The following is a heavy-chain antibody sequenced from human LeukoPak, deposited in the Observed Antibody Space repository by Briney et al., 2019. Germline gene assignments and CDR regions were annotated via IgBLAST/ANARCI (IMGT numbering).Heavy chain of an antibody. D-gene: IGHD5-24*01. V-gene: IGHV3-23*01. CDR3: ANRDGYLPYNFDY. Sequence: GGSLRLSCAASGFTFSSYAMSWVRQAPGKGLECVSAISGSGGSTYYADSVKGRFTISRDNSKNTLYLQMNSLRAEDTAVYYCANRDGYLPYNFDYWGQGTLVTVSS. J-gene: IGHJ4*02. CDR1: GFTFSSYA. CDR2: ISGSGGST.